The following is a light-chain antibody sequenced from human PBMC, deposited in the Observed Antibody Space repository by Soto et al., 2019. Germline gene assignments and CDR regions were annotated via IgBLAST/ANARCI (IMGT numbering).Light chain of an antibody. CDR3: SSYAGSNNFRA. V-gene: IGLV2-8*01. CDR1: SSDVGGYNY. CDR2: EVS. Sequence: QSALTQPPSASGSPGQSVTISCTGTSSDVGGYNYVSWYQQHPGKAPKLMIYEVSKRPSGVPDRFSGSKSGNTASLTVSGLQAEDEADYYCSSYAGSNNFRAFGGGTKVTVL. J-gene: IGLJ2*01.